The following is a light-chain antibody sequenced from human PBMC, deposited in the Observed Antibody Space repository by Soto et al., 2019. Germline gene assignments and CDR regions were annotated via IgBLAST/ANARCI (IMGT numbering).Light chain of an antibody. CDR1: QSISSW. Sequence: DIQMTQSPSTLSASVGDRVTITCRASQSISSWLAWYQQKPGKAPKLLIHKTSSLESVVPSRFSGTESGTEFTLTISCLQPDDFATYYCQQYITYPWTFGQGTKVEIK. V-gene: IGKV1-5*03. CDR3: QQYITYPWT. J-gene: IGKJ1*01. CDR2: KTS.